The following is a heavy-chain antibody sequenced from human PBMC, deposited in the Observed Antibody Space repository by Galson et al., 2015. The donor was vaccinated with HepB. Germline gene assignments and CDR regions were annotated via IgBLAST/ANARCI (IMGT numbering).Heavy chain of an antibody. D-gene: IGHD3-22*01. CDR1: GGTFSSYA. Sequence: SVKVSCKASGGTFSSYAISWVRQAPGQGLEWMGGIIPIFGTANYAQKFQGRVTITADKSTSTAYMELSSLRSEDTAVYYCARGYYYDSSGYYPPFDYWGQGTLVTVSS. CDR3: ARGYYYDSSGYYPPFDY. V-gene: IGHV1-69*06. J-gene: IGHJ4*02. CDR2: IIPIFGTA.